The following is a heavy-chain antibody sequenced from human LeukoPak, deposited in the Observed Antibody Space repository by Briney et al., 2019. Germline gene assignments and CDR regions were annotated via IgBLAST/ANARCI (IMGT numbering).Heavy chain of an antibody. V-gene: IGHV3-30*18. CDR3: AKDSAQQDRGYYGLDV. J-gene: IGHJ6*02. CDR1: GFTFSSYG. CDR2: ISDDGSDK. Sequence: GGSLRLSCAVSGFTFSSYGMQWVRQAAGKGLECVAIISDDGSDKSYGDSVKGRFTISRDNSKNTLYLQMNSLRDDDTAVYHCAKDSAQQDRGYYGLDVWGQGTTVTVSS. D-gene: IGHD6-13*01.